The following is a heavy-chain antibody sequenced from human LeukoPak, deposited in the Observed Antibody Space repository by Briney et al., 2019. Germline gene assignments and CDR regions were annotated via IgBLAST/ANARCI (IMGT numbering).Heavy chain of an antibody. CDR1: GRSNNNYY. D-gene: IGHD2-15*01. V-gene: IGHV4-4*07. CDR2: IYTRGST. CDR3: ARGRYCSADSCSGGDAFDI. Sequence: PSETLSLICTLSGRSNNNYYWRWPRQPAGKGLEWIGRIYTRGSTNYNPSLKSRVTMSVDTSKTQFSLKLSPVPAAETAVYYCARGRYCSADSCSGGDAFDIWGQGTMVSVSS. J-gene: IGHJ3*02.